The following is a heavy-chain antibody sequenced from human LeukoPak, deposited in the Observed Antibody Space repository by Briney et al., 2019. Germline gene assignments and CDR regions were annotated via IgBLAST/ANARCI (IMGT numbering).Heavy chain of an antibody. CDR3: ARCAVPTVLTSFDI. D-gene: IGHD5-12*01. CDR1: GFTFSTYA. Sequence: GGSLRLSCAASGFTFSTYAMHWVRQAPGKGLEWVAVISYDGSNKYYTDSVKGRFTISRDNSKNTLSLQMNSLRAEDTAVYYCARCAVPTVLTSFDIWGQGTMVTVSS. V-gene: IGHV3-30-3*01. CDR2: ISYDGSNK. J-gene: IGHJ3*02.